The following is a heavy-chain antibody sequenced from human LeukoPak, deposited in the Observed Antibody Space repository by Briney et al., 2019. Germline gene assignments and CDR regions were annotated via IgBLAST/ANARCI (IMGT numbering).Heavy chain of an antibody. V-gene: IGHV1-18*01. Sequence: ASVKVSCKASGYPFTTYGFIWVRQAPGLGLEWVGWISANNGNTKYGQKFQGRVTMTTDITTETAYMELSSLRFDDTAIYYCARTVGDRADPWGQGSLVTVSS. D-gene: IGHD2-21*01. CDR3: ARTVGDRADP. J-gene: IGHJ5*02. CDR2: ISANNGNT. CDR1: GYPFTTYG.